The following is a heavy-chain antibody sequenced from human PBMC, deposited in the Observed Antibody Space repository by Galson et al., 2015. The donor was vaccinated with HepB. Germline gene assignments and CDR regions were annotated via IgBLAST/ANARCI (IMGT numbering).Heavy chain of an antibody. J-gene: IGHJ6*02. V-gene: IGHV3-30*04. Sequence: SLRLSCAASGFTFSSYAMHWVRQAPGKGLEWVAVISYDGSNKYYADSVKGRFTISRDNSKNTLYLQMNSLRAEDTAVYYCARRWVDIVATIAYYYGMDVWGQGTTVTVSS. CDR3: ARRWVDIVATIAYYYGMDV. CDR1: GFTFSSYA. D-gene: IGHD5-12*01. CDR2: ISYDGSNK.